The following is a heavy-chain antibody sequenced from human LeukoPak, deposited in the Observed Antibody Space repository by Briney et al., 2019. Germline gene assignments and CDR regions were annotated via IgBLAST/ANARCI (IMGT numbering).Heavy chain of an antibody. Sequence: EASVKVSCKASGYTFTSYDINWVRQAPGQGLEWMGGIIPIFGTANYAQKFQGRVTITKDESTSTAYMELSSLRSEDTAVYYCARESGSGSIDAFDIWGQGTMVTVSS. D-gene: IGHD2-15*01. J-gene: IGHJ3*02. CDR3: ARESGSGSIDAFDI. CDR1: GYTFTSYD. CDR2: IIPIFGTA. V-gene: IGHV1-69*05.